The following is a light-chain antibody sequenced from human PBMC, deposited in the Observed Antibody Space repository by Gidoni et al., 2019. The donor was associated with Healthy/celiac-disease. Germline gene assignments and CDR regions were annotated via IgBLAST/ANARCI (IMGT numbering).Light chain of an antibody. Sequence: DIQMTQSPSTLSASVGDRVTITYRASQSISSWLAWYQQKPGKAPKLLIYDASSLESGVPSRFSGSGSGTEFTLTISSLQPDYFATYYCQQYNSQYTFGQGTKLEIK. CDR2: DAS. CDR3: QQYNSQYT. J-gene: IGKJ2*01. CDR1: QSISSW. V-gene: IGKV1-5*01.